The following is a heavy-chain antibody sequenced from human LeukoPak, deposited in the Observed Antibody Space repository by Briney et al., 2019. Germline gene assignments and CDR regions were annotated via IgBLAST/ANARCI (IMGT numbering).Heavy chain of an antibody. CDR2: INRDGTTR. V-gene: IGHV3-74*01. Sequence: GGSLRLSCVASGFTFSDYWMHWVRQVPEKGPEWVARINRDGTTRSCADSVWGRFTISRDNAQNTVYLQMNSLKVDDTAVYFCARDFVVVSTPGDNFDYWGQGTLVTVSS. J-gene: IGHJ4*02. CDR1: GFTFSDYW. CDR3: ARDFVVVSTPGDNFDY. D-gene: IGHD2-21*01.